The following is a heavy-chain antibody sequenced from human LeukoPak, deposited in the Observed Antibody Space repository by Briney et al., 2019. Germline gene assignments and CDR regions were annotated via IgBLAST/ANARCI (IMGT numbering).Heavy chain of an antibody. CDR1: GFTFNNAW. V-gene: IGHV3-15*01. D-gene: IGHD3-22*01. Sequence: GGSLTLSCAASGFTFNNAWMGWDRPAPGQGLEWVGRIICKTDNGTPDYAARVKGRFTISRDESKIALYLQMTSLKTEYTSVYYWSTDRTYYYESTLGDYWGRGTLVTVSS. CDR2: IICKTDNGTP. J-gene: IGHJ4*02. CDR3: STDRTYYYESTLGDY.